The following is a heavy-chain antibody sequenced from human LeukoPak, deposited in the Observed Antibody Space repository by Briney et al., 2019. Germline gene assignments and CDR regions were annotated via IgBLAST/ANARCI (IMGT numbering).Heavy chain of an antibody. CDR3: SRNDLVDFDY. Sequence: GQSLRLSCTPSGFAFDDFAMRWVRQPAGKGREWVGFIRRRAYGWAAEYAASVKGRFIISRDDSKGIAYLQMNSLKTEDTAVYYCSRNDLVDFDYWGQGSRVIVSP. CDR1: GFAFDDFA. J-gene: IGHJ4*02. CDR2: IRRRAYGWAA. D-gene: IGHD1-1*01. V-gene: IGHV3-49*04.